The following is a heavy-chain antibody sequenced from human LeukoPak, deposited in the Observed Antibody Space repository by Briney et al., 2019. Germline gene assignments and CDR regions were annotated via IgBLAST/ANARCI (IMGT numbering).Heavy chain of an antibody. CDR3: ARSLRGDRFATDY. CDR2: IYYSGST. J-gene: IGHJ4*02. V-gene: IGHV4-59*08. D-gene: IGHD5/OR15-5a*01. CDR1: GDSINSYY. Sequence: SETLSLTCTVSGDSINSYYWIWIRQPPGKGLEWIGYIYYSGSTKYNPSIKSRVTISVDTSKSQFSLKLSSVTAADTAVYYCARSLRGDRFATDYWGQGTLVTVSS.